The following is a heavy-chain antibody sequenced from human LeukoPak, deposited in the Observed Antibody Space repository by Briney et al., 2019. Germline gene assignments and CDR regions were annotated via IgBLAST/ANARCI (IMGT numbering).Heavy chain of an antibody. Sequence: ASVKVSCKASGGTFSSYAISWLRQAPGQGLDWMGGIIPIFGTANYAQKFQGRVTITADESTSTAYMELSSLRSEDTAVYYCARGEEYSYGYYYYGMDVWGQGTTVTVSS. D-gene: IGHD5-18*01. CDR1: GGTFSSYA. V-gene: IGHV1-69*13. CDR2: IIPIFGTA. CDR3: ARGEEYSYGYYYYGMDV. J-gene: IGHJ6*02.